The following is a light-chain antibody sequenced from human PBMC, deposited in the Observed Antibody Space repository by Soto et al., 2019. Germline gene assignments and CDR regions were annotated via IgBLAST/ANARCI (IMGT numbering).Light chain of an antibody. CDR2: GNS. V-gene: IGLV1-40*01. CDR3: QSYDSSLSGWV. Sequence: QSVLTQPPSVSGAPGQRVTISCTGSSSNIGAGYDVHWYQQLPGTAPKLLIYGNSNRPSGVLERFSGSKSGTSASLAITGLQAEDEADYYCQSYDSSLSGWVFGGGTKLTVL. J-gene: IGLJ3*02. CDR1: SSNIGAGYD.